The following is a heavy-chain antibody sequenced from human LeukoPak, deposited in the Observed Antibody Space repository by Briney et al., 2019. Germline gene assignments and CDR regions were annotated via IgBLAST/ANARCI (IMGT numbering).Heavy chain of an antibody. J-gene: IGHJ4*02. CDR3: ATTGGYSGYDLNY. Sequence: SETLSLTCAVYGGSFSGYYWSWIRQPPGKGLEWIGEINHSGSTNYNPSLKSRVTILVDTSKNQFSLKLSSVTAADTAVYYCATTGGYSGYDLNYWGQGTLVTVSS. D-gene: IGHD5-12*01. CDR1: GGSFSGYY. CDR2: INHSGST. V-gene: IGHV4-34*01.